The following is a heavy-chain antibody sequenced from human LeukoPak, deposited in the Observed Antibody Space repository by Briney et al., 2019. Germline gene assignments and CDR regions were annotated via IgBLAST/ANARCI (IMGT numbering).Heavy chain of an antibody. CDR2: IYYSGST. D-gene: IGHD3-10*01. J-gene: IGHJ2*01. Sequence: PSETLSLTCTVSGGSISSSSYYWGWIRQPPGKGLEWIGSIYYSGSTYYNPSLKSRVTISVDTSKNQFSLKLSSVTAADTAVYYGARDAPLVGSGSYSHRGYFDLWGRGTLVTVSS. V-gene: IGHV4-39*07. CDR3: ARDAPLVGSGSYSHRGYFDL. CDR1: GGSISSSSYY.